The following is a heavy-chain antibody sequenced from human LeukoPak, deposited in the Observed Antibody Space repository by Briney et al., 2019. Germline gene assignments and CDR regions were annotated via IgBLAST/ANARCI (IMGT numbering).Heavy chain of an antibody. V-gene: IGHV3-21*01. D-gene: IGHD2-2*01. CDR2: ISSSSSYI. Sequence: GGSLRLSCAASGFTFSSHSMNWVRQAPGKGLEWVSSISSSSSYIYYADSVKGRFTISRDNAKNSLYLQMNSLRAEDTAVYYCARDNYAGGFDYWGQGTLVTVSS. J-gene: IGHJ4*02. CDR1: GFTFSSHS. CDR3: ARDNYAGGFDY.